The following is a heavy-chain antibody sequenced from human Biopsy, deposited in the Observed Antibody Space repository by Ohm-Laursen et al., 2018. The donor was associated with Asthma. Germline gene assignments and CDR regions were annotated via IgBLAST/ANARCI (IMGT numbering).Heavy chain of an antibody. D-gene: IGHD1-1*01. Sequence: SLRLSCAASGFSFSNFAIHWVRQAPGKGLEWVGVISKDASTQDYADSVKGRFTMARDNSKNTLDLQMNSLREEDTAVYYCVRDGTDDAFNIWGQGTVVSVSS. CDR3: VRDGTDDAFNI. CDR2: ISKDASTQ. V-gene: IGHV3-30*01. J-gene: IGHJ3*02. CDR1: GFSFSNFA.